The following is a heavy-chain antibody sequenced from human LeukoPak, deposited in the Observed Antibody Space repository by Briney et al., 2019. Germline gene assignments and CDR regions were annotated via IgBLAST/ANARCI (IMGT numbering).Heavy chain of an antibody. D-gene: IGHD3-3*01. CDR2: IYYSGST. V-gene: IGHV4-59*08. Sequence: PSETLSLTCTVSGGSISSYYWSWIRQPPGKGLEWIGYIYYSGSTNYNPSLKSRVTISVDTSKNQFSLKLSSVTAADTAVYYCARATPNGFWSGYYSWYYFDYWGQGTLVTVSS. CDR3: ARATPNGFWSGYYSWYYFDY. CDR1: GGSISSYY. J-gene: IGHJ4*02.